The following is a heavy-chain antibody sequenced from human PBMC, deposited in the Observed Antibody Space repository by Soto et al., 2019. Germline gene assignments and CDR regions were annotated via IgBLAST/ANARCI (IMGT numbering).Heavy chain of an antibody. J-gene: IGHJ6*02. V-gene: IGHV4-34*01. CDR3: ARDRHYDIFTGPRYYYYYGMDV. D-gene: IGHD3-9*01. Sequence: PSETLSLTCAVYGGSFSGYYWSWIRQPPGKGLEWIGEINHSGSTTYNPSLKRRVTLSVDTSKNQFSLKLSSVTAADTAVYYCARDRHYDIFTGPRYYYYYGMDVWGQGTTVT. CDR2: INHSGST. CDR1: GGSFSGYY.